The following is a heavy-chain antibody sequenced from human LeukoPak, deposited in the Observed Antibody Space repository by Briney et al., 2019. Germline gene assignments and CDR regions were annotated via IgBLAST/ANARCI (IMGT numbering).Heavy chain of an antibody. J-gene: IGHJ4*02. D-gene: IGHD6-19*01. V-gene: IGHV3-30*02. Sequence: GGSLRLSCAASGFTFSSYGMHWVRQAPGKGLEWVAFIRYDGSNKYYADSVKGRFTISRDNYKNTLYLQMNSLRAEDTAVYYCAKLAVAGTLPYYFDYGGQGTLVTVSS. CDR3: AKLAVAGTLPYYFDY. CDR2: IRYDGSNK. CDR1: GFTFSSYG.